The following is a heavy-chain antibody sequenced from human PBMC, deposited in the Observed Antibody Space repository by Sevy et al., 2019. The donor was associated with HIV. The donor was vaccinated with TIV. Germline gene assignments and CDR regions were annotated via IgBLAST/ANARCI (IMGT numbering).Heavy chain of an antibody. V-gene: IGHV4-61*01. CDR1: GGSVSSGSYY. CDR3: ARDLYYYGMDV. CDR2: IYYSGST. Sequence: SETLYLTCTVSGGSVSSGSYYWSWIRQPPGKGLEWIGYIYYSGSTNYNPSLKSRVTISVDTSKNQFSLKLSSVTAADTAVYYCARDLYYYGMDVWGQGTTVTVSS. J-gene: IGHJ6*02.